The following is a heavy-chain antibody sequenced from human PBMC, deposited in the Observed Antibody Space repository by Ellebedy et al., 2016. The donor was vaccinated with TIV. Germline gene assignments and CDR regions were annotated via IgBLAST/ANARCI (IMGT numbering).Heavy chain of an antibody. J-gene: IGHJ6*02. Sequence: SETLSLTXSVSGFPISGGYYWGWIRQTPGKGLDWIGSMYHSGSTSYNPSLKRRVTISVDRSENQFSLKLSSVTAADTALYYCARTDLRYGMDVWGQGTTVTVSS. CDR3: ARTDLRYGMDV. V-gene: IGHV4-38-2*01. CDR1: GFPISGGYY. CDR2: MYHSGST. D-gene: IGHD3/OR15-3a*01.